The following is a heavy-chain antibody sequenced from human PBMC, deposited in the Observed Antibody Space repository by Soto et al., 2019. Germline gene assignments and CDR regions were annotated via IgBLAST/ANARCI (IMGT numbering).Heavy chain of an antibody. CDR3: ARKVLGSTSRQDWWYFDL. CDR1: GFTFINYA. V-gene: IGHV3-23*01. J-gene: IGHJ2*01. CDR2: ISGGGDRT. D-gene: IGHD3-16*01. Sequence: EVQLLESGGGLVQPGGSLRLSCVGSGFTFINYAMNWVRQTPGKGLEWVSGISGGGDRTFDADSVKGRFTISRDNSKNTVNLQMNSLRADDMAVYYCARKVLGSTSRQDWWYFDLWGRGTLVTISS.